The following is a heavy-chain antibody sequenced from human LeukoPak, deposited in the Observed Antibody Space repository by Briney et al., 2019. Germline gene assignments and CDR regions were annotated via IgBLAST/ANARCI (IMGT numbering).Heavy chain of an antibody. J-gene: IGHJ3*02. V-gene: IGHV3-30*04. D-gene: IGHD6-13*01. CDR1: GFILSDYN. CDR3: ATGGEPAAGAFDI. CDR2: ISYDGSNK. Sequence: PGRSLRLSCAASGFILSDYNMHWVRQAPGKGLEWVAVISYDGSNKYYADSVKGRFTISRDNSKNTLYLQMNSLRAEDTAVYYCATGGEPAAGAFDIWGQGTVVTVSS.